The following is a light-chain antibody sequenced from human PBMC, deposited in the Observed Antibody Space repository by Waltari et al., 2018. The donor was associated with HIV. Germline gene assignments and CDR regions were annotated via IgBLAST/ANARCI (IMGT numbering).Light chain of an antibody. Sequence: QSALTQPASVSGSPGQSIPISCTGTSSDVGGHTYVPWYQQHPGKAPNLLIYEVSNRPSGVSNRFSGSKSGNTASMTISGLQAEDEADYYCNSYRSSTTPCVFGTGTKVTVL. V-gene: IGLV2-14*01. CDR1: SSDVGGHTY. J-gene: IGLJ1*01. CDR3: NSYRSSTTPCV. CDR2: EVS.